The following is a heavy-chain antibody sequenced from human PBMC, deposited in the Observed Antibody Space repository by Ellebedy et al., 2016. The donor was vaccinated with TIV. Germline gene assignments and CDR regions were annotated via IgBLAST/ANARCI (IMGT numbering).Heavy chain of an antibody. Sequence: SETLSLTCTVSGGSISSGDYYWGWIRQPPGKGLEWIGSIYYSGSTYYNPSLKSRVTISVDTSKNQFSLKLSSVTAADTAVYYCARVPVCSGGSCVPTYAFDIWGQGTMVTVSS. CDR1: GGSISSGDYY. CDR2: IYYSGST. J-gene: IGHJ3*02. V-gene: IGHV4-39*07. D-gene: IGHD2-15*01. CDR3: ARVPVCSGGSCVPTYAFDI.